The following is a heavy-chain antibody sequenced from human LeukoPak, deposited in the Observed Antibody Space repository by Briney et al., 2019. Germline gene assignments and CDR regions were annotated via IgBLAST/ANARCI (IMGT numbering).Heavy chain of an antibody. CDR1: GYSFTNYA. D-gene: IGHD3-16*02. J-gene: IGHJ4*02. Sequence: ASVKVSCKASGYSFTNYAMNWVRQAPGQGLEWMGWIHPSTGNPTYAQGFTGRFVFSLDTSVSTRYLQISSLKPEDTAVYFCARAFQSLGGLSLPDYWGQGTLVTVSS. CDR2: IHPSTGNP. CDR3: ARAFQSLGGLSLPDY. V-gene: IGHV7-4-1*02.